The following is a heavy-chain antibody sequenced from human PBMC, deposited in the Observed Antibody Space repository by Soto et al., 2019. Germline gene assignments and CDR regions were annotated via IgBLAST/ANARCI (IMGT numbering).Heavy chain of an antibody. D-gene: IGHD3-9*01. J-gene: IGHJ5*02. CDR1: GGSIDNYY. CDR2: IYYSGST. Sequence: TLSLTCTVSGGSIDNYYWSWIRQPPGKGLEWIGYIYYSGSTKYNPSLKSRVTISADTSKNQFFLKLSSVTAADTAVYYCARGWIRYFDWPPGFDPWGQGTRVTVSS. CDR3: ARGWIRYFDWPPGFDP. V-gene: IGHV4-59*01.